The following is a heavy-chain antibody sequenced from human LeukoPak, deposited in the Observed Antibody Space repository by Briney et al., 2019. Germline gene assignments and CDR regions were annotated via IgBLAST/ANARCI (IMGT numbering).Heavy chain of an antibody. D-gene: IGHD3-3*01. CDR3: AQSDDFWSGYRFDC. J-gene: IGHJ4*02. CDR2: NSGSGGST. CDR1: GFTVSSYA. V-gene: IGHV3-23*01. Sequence: PGGCLRLSCAASGFTVSSYAMSWVRQAPGKGLEWVSANSGSGGSTYYADSVKSPFTISRDNSKNTLYLQMNSLRAEDTAVYCCAQSDDFWSGYRFDCWRQGTMVTVS.